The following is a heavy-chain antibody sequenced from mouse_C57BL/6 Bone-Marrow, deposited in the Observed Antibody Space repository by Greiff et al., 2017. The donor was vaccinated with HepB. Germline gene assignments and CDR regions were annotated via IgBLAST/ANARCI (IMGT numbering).Heavy chain of an antibody. CDR2: IWSGGST. CDR3: ARNFLYYYGSSFYAMDY. D-gene: IGHD1-1*01. J-gene: IGHJ4*01. Sequence: QVHVKQSGPGLVQPSQSLSITCTVSGFSLTSYGVHWVRQSPGKGLEWLGVIWSGGSTDYNAAFISRLSLSKDNSKSQVFFKMNSLQADDTAIYYCARNFLYYYGSSFYAMDYWGQGTSVTVSS. V-gene: IGHV2-2*01. CDR1: GFSLTSYG.